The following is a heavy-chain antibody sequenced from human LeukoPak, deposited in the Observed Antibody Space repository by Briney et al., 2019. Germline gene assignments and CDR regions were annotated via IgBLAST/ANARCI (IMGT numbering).Heavy chain of an antibody. CDR2: ISAYDGNT. CDR3: ARGGWETIVDYFDY. D-gene: IGHD1-26*01. Sequence: GASVTVSCKASGYTFTSYGISWVRQAPGQGLEWMGWISAYDGNTNYAQKLQGRVTMTTDTTTSTAYMELRSLRSDDTAVYYCARGGWETIVDYFDYWGQGTLVTVSS. CDR1: GYTFTSYG. J-gene: IGHJ4*02. V-gene: IGHV1-18*01.